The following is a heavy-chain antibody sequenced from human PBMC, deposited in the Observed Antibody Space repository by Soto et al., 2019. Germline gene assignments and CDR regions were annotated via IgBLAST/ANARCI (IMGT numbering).Heavy chain of an antibody. Sequence: SETLSLTCTVAGGSISSSSYYWGRIRQPPGKGLEWIGSIYYSGSTNYNPSLKSRVTISVDTSKNQFSLKLSSVTAADTAVYYCARPHGGSSGWDNWFDPWGQGTLVTVSS. V-gene: IGHV4-39*07. CDR1: GGSISSSSYY. J-gene: IGHJ5*02. D-gene: IGHD6-25*01. CDR2: IYYSGST. CDR3: ARPHGGSSGWDNWFDP.